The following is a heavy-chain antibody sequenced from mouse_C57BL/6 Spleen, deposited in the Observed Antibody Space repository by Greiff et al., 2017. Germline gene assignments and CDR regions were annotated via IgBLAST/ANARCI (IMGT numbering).Heavy chain of an antibody. D-gene: IGHD1-1*01. CDR1: GFTFSSYG. J-gene: IGHJ1*03. Sequence: EVMLVESGGDLVKPGGSLKLSCAASGFTFSSYGMSWVRQTPDKRLEWVATISSGGSYTYYPDSVKGRFTISRDNAKNTLSLQMSSLKSEDTAMYYGARHDGSAYGNGYFDVWGTGTTLTVSS. V-gene: IGHV5-6*02. CDR2: ISSGGSYT. CDR3: ARHDGSAYGNGYFDV.